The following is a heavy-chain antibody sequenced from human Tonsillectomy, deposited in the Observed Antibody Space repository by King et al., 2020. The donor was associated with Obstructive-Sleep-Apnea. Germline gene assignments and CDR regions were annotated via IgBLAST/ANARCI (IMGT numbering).Heavy chain of an antibody. CDR1: GNTFSSYW. D-gene: IGHD3-9*01. J-gene: IGHJ6*02. CDR3: ARRDFDLGAMDV. Sequence: VQLVESGAEVKKPGESLKISCKVSGNTFSSYWIGWVRQMPGKGLEWMGIIHPGDSDTRYSPSFQGQVTISADKSISTAYLQWSSLKASDTAMYYCARRDFDLGAMDVWGQGTTVTVSS. CDR2: IHPGDSDT. V-gene: IGHV5-51*01.